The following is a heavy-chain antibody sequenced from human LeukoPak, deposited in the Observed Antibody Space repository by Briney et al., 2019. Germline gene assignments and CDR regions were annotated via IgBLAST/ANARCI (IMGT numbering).Heavy chain of an antibody. CDR3: ARQGRYMAAAGYPNFDY. CDR1: GGSIRSYY. CDR2: IYYSGST. V-gene: IGHV4-59*08. Sequence: PSETLSLTCTVSGGSIRSYYWSWIRQPPGKGLEWIGYIYYSGSTNYNPSLKSRVTISVDTSKNQFSLKLSSVTAADTAVYYCARQGRYMAAAGYPNFDYWGQGTLVTVSS. J-gene: IGHJ4*02. D-gene: IGHD6-13*01.